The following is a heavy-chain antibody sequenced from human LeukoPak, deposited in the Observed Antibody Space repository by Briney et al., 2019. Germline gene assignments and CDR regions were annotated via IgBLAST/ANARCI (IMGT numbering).Heavy chain of an antibody. CDR1: GFTFSSYA. D-gene: IGHD2-21*01. J-gene: IGHJ4*02. Sequence: GGSLRLSCAASGFTFSSYAMSWVRQAPGKGLEWVSLIYTAGSTYYADSVKGRFIISRDNSKNTLHLQMNSLRAEDTAVYFCARSRGGYYYLDYWGQGTLVTVSS. CDR3: ARSRGGYYYLDY. CDR2: IYTAGST. V-gene: IGHV3-66*01.